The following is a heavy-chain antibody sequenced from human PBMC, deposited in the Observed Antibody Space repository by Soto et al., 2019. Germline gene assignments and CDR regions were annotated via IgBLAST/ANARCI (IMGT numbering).Heavy chain of an antibody. D-gene: IGHD3-16*01. CDR2: IYSGGST. CDR1: GFTVSSNY. Sequence: GGSLRLSCAASGFTVSSNYMSWVRQAPGKGLEWVSVIYSGGSTYYADSVKGRFTISRDNSKNTLYLQMNSLRAEDTAVYYCARDRSSSGGSPYYNYYYRDVGGKGPTVPVP. V-gene: IGHV3-66*01. CDR3: ARDRSSSGGSPYYNYYYRDV. J-gene: IGHJ6*03.